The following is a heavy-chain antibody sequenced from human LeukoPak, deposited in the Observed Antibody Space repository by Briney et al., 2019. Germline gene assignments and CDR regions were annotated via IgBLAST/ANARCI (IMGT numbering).Heavy chain of an antibody. Sequence: SVKVSCKASGGAFSSYAISWVRQAPGQGLEWMGGIIPIFGTANYAQKFQGRVTITTDESTSTAYMELSSLRSEDTAVYYCATPPYDSSGYYLSWGQGTLVTVSS. V-gene: IGHV1-69*05. CDR2: IIPIFGTA. CDR1: GGAFSSYA. J-gene: IGHJ5*02. CDR3: ATPPYDSSGYYLS. D-gene: IGHD3-22*01.